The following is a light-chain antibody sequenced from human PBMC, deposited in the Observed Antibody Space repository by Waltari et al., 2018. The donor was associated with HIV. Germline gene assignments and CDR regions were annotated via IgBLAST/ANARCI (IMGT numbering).Light chain of an antibody. V-gene: IGLV2-8*01. Sequence: QSALTQPPSASGSLGQPVTISCPRTRSDVGGHTYVSWYQQHPGKAPKLMIHEVSKRPSGVPGRFAGSTSGNTAPLTVSALQPEDEADYCCSSDAGSNNFVFGTGTKVTVL. CDR1: RSDVGGHTY. CDR2: EVS. J-gene: IGLJ1*01. CDR3: SSDAGSNNFV.